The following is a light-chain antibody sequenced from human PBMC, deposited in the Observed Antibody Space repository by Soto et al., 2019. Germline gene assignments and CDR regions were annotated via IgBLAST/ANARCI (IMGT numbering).Light chain of an antibody. CDR1: ASNIGAGYD. CDR3: QSYDSGLSGRV. J-gene: IGLJ3*02. Sequence: QAVVTQPPSVSGAPGQRITISCAGSASNIGAGYDVHWYQQLPGTAPKLLIYDNINRPSGVPDRVSGSKSGTSASLAITGLQTEDEADYYCQSYDSGLSGRVFGGGTQLTVL. CDR2: DNI. V-gene: IGLV1-40*01.